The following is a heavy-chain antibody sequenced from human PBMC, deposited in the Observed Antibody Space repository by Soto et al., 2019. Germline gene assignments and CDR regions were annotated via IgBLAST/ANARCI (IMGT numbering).Heavy chain of an antibody. V-gene: IGHV3-13*01. CDR1: GFTFSSYD. CDR2: IGTAGDT. Sequence: ESGGGLVQPGGSLRLSCAASGFTFSSYDMHWVRQATGKGLEWVSAIGTAGDTYYPGSVKGRFTISRENAKNSLYLQMNSLRAGDTAVYYCARKNWRGGDFDYWGQGTLVTVSS. D-gene: IGHD4-17*01. J-gene: IGHJ4*02. CDR3: ARKNWRGGDFDY.